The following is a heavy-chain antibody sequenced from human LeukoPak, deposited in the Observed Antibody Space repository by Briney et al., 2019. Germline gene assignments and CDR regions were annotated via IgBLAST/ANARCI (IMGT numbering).Heavy chain of an antibody. CDR1: GGSISSGSYY. J-gene: IGHJ4*02. Sequence: SETLSLTCTVSGGSISSGSYYWGWIRQPPGKGLEWIGSIYYSGSTYYNPSLKSRVTISVDTSKNQFSLKLSSVTAADTAVYYCARHGPDSSSLFGVVGYWGQGTLVTVSS. V-gene: IGHV4-39*01. CDR2: IYYSGST. D-gene: IGHD6-13*01. CDR3: ARHGPDSSSLFGVVGY.